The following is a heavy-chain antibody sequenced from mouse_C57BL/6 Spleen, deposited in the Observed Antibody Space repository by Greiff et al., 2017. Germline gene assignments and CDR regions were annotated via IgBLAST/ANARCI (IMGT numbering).Heavy chain of an antibody. V-gene: IGHV8-12*01. CDR2: IYWDDDK. CDR1: GFSLSTSGMG. CDR3: ARAYDYDDGRAWFAY. D-gene: IGHD2-4*01. Sequence: QVTLKESGPGILQSSQTLSLTCSFPGFSLSTSGMGVSWIRQPSGKGLEWLAHIYWDDDKRYNPSLKSRLTISKDTSRNQVFLKITSVDTADTATYYCARAYDYDDGRAWFAYWGQGTLVTVSA. J-gene: IGHJ3*01.